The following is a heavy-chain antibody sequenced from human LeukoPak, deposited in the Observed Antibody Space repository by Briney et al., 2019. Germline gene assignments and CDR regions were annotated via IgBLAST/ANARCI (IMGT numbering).Heavy chain of an antibody. CDR2: IYHSGST. CDR1: GGSISSGGYS. Sequence: SETLSLTCAVSGGSISSGGYSWSWIRQPPGKGLEWIGYIYHSGSTYYNPSLKGRVTISVDRSKNQFSLKLSSVTAADTAVYYCARVSLGYCSGGSCYYYGMDVWGQGTTVTVSS. V-gene: IGHV4-30-2*01. J-gene: IGHJ6*02. CDR3: ARVSLGYCSGGSCYYYGMDV. D-gene: IGHD2-15*01.